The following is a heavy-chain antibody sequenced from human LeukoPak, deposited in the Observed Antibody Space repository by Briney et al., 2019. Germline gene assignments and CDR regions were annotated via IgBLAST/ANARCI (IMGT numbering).Heavy chain of an antibody. CDR3: ATYSEELYYYYGMDV. D-gene: IGHD1-26*01. V-gene: IGHV7-4-1*02. CDR2: INTNTGNP. Sequence: ASVKVSCKASGYTFTSYAMNWVRQAPGQGLEWMGWINTNTGNPTYAQGFTGRFVFSLDTSVSTAYLQISSLKAEDTAVYYCATYSEELYYYYGMDVWGQGTTVTVSS. CDR1: GYTFTSYA. J-gene: IGHJ6*02.